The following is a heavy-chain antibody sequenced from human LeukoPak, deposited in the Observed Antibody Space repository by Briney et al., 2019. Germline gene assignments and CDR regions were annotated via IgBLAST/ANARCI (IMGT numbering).Heavy chain of an antibody. Sequence: GESLKISCKGSGYSFINYWIAWVRQMPGKGLEWMGIIYPGDSDTRYSPSFQGQFTISADKSISTAYLQWSSLKASDSAIYYCAGAAAGTAIDSWGQGTLVTVSS. CDR1: GYSFINYW. D-gene: IGHD6-13*01. CDR3: AGAAAGTAIDS. J-gene: IGHJ4*02. CDR2: IYPGDSDT. V-gene: IGHV5-51*01.